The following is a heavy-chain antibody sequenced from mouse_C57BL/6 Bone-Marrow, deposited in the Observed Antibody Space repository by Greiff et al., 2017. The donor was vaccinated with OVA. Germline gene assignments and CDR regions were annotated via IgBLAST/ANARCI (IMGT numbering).Heavy chain of an antibody. CDR2: INPNNGGT. CDR1: GYTFTDYY. Sequence: EVQLQQSGPELVKPGASVKISCKASGYTFTDYYMNWVKQSHGKSLEWIGDINPNNGGTSYNQQFKGKATLTVDKSSTTAYMELRSLTSEDSAVYYSARNDGYYWLIFFAYWGQGTLVTVSA. V-gene: IGHV1-26*01. J-gene: IGHJ3*01. CDR3: ARNDGYYWLIFFAY. D-gene: IGHD2-3*01.